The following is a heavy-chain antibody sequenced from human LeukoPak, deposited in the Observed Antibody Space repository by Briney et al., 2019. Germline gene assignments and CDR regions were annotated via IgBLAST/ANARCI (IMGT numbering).Heavy chain of an antibody. Sequence: PSETLSLTCTVSGYSISSGYYWGWIRQPPGKGLEWIGSIYHSGSTYYNPSLKSRVTISVDTSKNQFSLKLSSVTAADTAVYYCARDSDSGFGELLSVWGQGTLVTVSS. CDR2: IYHSGST. CDR3: ARDSDSGFGELLSV. D-gene: IGHD3-10*01. V-gene: IGHV4-38-2*02. J-gene: IGHJ4*02. CDR1: GYSISSGYY.